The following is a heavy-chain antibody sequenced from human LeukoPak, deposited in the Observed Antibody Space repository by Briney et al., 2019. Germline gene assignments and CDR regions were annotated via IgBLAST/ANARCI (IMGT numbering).Heavy chain of an antibody. D-gene: IGHD3-16*01. CDR1: GFTFSTYS. CDR2: ISRSSSTI. Sequence: PGGSLRLSCAASGFTFSTYSMNWVRQAPGKGLEWVSDISRSSSTIYYADSVKGRFTISRDNSKNTLYLQMNSLRAEDTAVYYCAREGPFERGVFDYWGQGTLVTVSS. V-gene: IGHV3-48*01. CDR3: AREGPFERGVFDY. J-gene: IGHJ4*02.